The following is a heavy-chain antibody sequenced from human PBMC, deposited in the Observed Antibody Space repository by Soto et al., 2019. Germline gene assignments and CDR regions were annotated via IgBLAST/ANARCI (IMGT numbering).Heavy chain of an antibody. Sequence: QVQLVESGGGVVQPGRSLRLSCAASGFTFSSYAMHWVRQAPGKGLEWVAVISYDGSNKYYADSVKGRFTISRHNSKNTLYLQMNSLRAEDTAVYYCARARLDTPALDYWGQGTLVTVSS. CDR3: ARARLDTPALDY. V-gene: IGHV3-30-3*01. CDR1: GFTFSSYA. J-gene: IGHJ4*02. CDR2: ISYDGSNK. D-gene: IGHD2-2*01.